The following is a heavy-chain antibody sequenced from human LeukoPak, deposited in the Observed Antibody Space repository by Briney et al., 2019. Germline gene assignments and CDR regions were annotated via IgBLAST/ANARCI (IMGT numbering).Heavy chain of an antibody. V-gene: IGHV1-18*01. D-gene: IGHD2-2*01. CDR1: GYTFTSYG. Sequence: ASVKVSCKASGYTFTSYGTSWVRQAPGQGLEWMGWISAYNGNTNYAQKLQGRVTMTTDTSTSTAYMELRSLRSDDTAVYYCARVGLGYCSSTSCFRSESHYWGQGTLVTVSS. J-gene: IGHJ4*02. CDR2: ISAYNGNT. CDR3: ARVGLGYCSSTSCFRSESHY.